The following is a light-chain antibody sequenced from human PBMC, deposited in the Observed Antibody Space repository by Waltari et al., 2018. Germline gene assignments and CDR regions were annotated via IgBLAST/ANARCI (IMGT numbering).Light chain of an antibody. CDR2: QDS. Sequence: SYELTQPPSVSVSPGQTAKITCSGDTLPKKNAYWYQQNPGQAPVVVIFQDSQRPSGIPERFSGSSSGTTATLTISGVQAEDEADYHCQSADSTNTYVIFGGGTKLTVL. CDR1: TLPKKN. J-gene: IGLJ2*01. V-gene: IGLV3-25*03. CDR3: QSADSTNTYVI.